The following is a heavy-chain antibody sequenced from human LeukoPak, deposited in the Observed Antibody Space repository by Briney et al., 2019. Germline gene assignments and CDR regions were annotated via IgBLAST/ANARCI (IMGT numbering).Heavy chain of an antibody. CDR2: IYSGVPT. V-gene: IGHV4-4*09. CDR3: VQTTGWPGFDY. Sequence: RSETLSLTCTTSGVSISRFYWSWVRQPPGKGLEWIGNIYSGVPTYFNPSLKSRVIISVDTSKNQFSLNLTSVTAADTAMYYCVQTTGWPGFDYWGQGILVTVSS. J-gene: IGHJ4*02. CDR1: GVSISRFY. D-gene: IGHD1-1*01.